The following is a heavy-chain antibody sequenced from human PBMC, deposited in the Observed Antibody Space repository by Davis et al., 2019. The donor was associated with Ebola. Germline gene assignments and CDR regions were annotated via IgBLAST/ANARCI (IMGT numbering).Heavy chain of an antibody. D-gene: IGHD3-10*01. CDR3: ARTMVRGVIITGPLDP. J-gene: IGHJ5*02. CDR2: NNPSVGNT. CDR1: GYTFTSHY. V-gene: IGHV1-46*01. Sequence: ASVKVSCKASGYTFTSHYMPWARQASGRALEGMGPNNPSVGNTSYAQKFQGRDTMTRDTSTSTVYMELSSLRSEDTAVYYCARTMVRGVIITGPLDPWCQGTLVTVSS.